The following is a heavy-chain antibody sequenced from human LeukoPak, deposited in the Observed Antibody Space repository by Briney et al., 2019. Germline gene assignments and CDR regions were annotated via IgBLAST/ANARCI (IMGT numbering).Heavy chain of an antibody. CDR2: IYYSGGT. CDR3: ARDRVVATIPDAFDI. CDR1: GGSISSGGFY. V-gene: IGHV4-31*03. D-gene: IGHD5-12*01. J-gene: IGHJ3*02. Sequence: PSETLSLTCTVSGGSISSGGFYWNWIRQQPGKGLEWIGHIYYSGGTYCNPSLKSRVTISVDASKTQLSLKLSSVTAADTAVYYCARDRVVATIPDAFDIWGQGTMVTVSS.